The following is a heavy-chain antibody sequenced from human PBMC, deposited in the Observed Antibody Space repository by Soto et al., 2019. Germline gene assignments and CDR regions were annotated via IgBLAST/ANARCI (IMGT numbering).Heavy chain of an antibody. CDR3: ARGAVQGGSYPN. D-gene: IGHD1-26*01. CDR2: VYYTGST. V-gene: IGHV4-59*08. J-gene: IGHJ4*02. Sequence: QVQLQESGPGLVKTSETLSLTCIVSGGSISSYFWTWIRQPPGKGLEWIGYVYYTGSTNYNPSLKSRVSISVDTSKIQFSLQVRSVSAADTAVYYCARGAVQGGSYPNWGEGALVTVSS. CDR1: GGSISSYF.